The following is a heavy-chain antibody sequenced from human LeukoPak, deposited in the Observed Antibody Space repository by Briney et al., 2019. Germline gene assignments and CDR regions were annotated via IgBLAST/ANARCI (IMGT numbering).Heavy chain of an antibody. V-gene: IGHV1-69*05. CDR2: IIPIFGTA. CDR3: ARALLGYSRSWYLSYYYYGMDV. CDR1: GGTFNSYA. J-gene: IGHJ6*02. D-gene: IGHD6-13*01. Sequence: SVKVSCKDSGGTFNSYAISWVRHAPGQGLECMGGIIPIFGTANYAQKLQGRVTMTTDTSTSTAYMELRSLRSDDTAVYYCARALLGYSRSWYLSYYYYGMDVWGQGTTVTVSS.